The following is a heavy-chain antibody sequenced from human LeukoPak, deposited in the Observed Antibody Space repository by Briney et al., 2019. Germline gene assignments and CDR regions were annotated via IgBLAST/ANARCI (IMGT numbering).Heavy chain of an antibody. J-gene: IGHJ6*02. V-gene: IGHV3-30*18. CDR2: ISYDGSNK. CDR3: AKDRQWLDGMDA. D-gene: IGHD6-19*01. CDR1: GFTFSSYG. Sequence: GGSLRLSCAASGFTFSSYGMHWVRQAPGKGLEWVAVISYDGSNKYYADSVKGRFTISRDNSKNTLYLQMNSLRAEDTALYYCAKDRQWLDGMDAWGQGTTVTVSS.